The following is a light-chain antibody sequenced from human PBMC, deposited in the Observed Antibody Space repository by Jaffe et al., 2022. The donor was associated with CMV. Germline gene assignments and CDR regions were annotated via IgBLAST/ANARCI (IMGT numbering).Light chain of an antibody. V-gene: IGKV1-39*01. J-gene: IGKJ1*01. CDR2: AAS. CDR3: QQSYSTPWT. CDR1: QSISNY. Sequence: DIQMTQSPSSLSASVGDRVTITCRASQSISNYLNWYQLKLGKAPKFLIYAASTLQSGVPSRFSGSGSGTDFTLTISSLQPEDFAIYYCQQSYSTPWTFGQGTKVEI.